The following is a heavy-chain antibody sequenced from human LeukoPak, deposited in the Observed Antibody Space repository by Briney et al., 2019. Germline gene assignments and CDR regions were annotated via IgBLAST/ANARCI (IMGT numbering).Heavy chain of an antibody. CDR2: IKSQTAGGTT. D-gene: IGHD3-10*01. Sequence: GGSLRLSCAASGLTFTNAWMSWVRRAPGKGLEWVGRIKSQTAGGTTDYAAPVKGKFTMSRDDSKNTVYLQMNSLKTEDTAVYYCTTPYGSGSYLNAFEIWGQGTMVTVSS. J-gene: IGHJ3*02. CDR3: TTPYGSGSYLNAFEI. V-gene: IGHV3-15*01. CDR1: GLTFTNAW.